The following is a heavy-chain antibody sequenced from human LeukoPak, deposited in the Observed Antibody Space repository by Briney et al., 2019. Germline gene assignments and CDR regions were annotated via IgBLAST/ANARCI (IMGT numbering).Heavy chain of an antibody. V-gene: IGHV4-59*01. CDR2: IYYSGST. D-gene: IGHD4-17*01. Sequence: PSETLSLTCTVSGGSISSYYWSWIRQPPGKGLEWIGYIYYSGSTNYNPSLKSRVTISVDTSKNQFSLKLSSVTAADTAVYYCARADGDYAIDYWGQGTLVTVFS. CDR1: GGSISSYY. CDR3: ARADGDYAIDY. J-gene: IGHJ4*02.